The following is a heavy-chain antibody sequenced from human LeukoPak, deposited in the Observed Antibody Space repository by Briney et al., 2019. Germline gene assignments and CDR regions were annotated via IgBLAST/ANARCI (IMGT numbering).Heavy chain of an antibody. Sequence: PGGSLRLSCAASGFTFSSYGMHWVRQAPGQGLEWVAVIWDDGSNKYYADSVRGRFTISRDNSKNTLYLQMNILRAEDTAVYYCAKVAYCTGGSCYGGGFDYWGQGTLVTVSS. V-gene: IGHV3-30*02. CDR2: IWDDGSNK. CDR1: GFTFSSYG. CDR3: AKVAYCTGGSCYGGGFDY. D-gene: IGHD2-15*01. J-gene: IGHJ4*02.